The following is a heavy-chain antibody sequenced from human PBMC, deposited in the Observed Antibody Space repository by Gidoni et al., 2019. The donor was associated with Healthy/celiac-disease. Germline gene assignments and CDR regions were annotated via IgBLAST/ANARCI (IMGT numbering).Heavy chain of an antibody. V-gene: IGHV1-3*01. J-gene: IGHJ3*02. D-gene: IGHD6-19*01. CDR3: ARAESLHGWSEAFDI. Sequence: QVQLVQSGAEVKKPGASVKVSCKASGYTFTSYAMHWVRQAPGQRLEWMGWINAGNGNTKYSQKFQGRVTITRDTSASTAYMELSSLRSEDTAVYYCARAESLHGWSEAFDIWGQGTMVTVSS. CDR2: INAGNGNT. CDR1: GYTFTSYA.